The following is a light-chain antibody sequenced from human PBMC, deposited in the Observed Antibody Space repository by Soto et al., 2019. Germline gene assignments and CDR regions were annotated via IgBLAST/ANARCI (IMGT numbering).Light chain of an antibody. V-gene: IGLV2-14*01. Sequence: QSALTQPASVSGSPGQSITISCTGTSSDVGGYNSASWYQQNPGKAPKVMIYDVTNRPSGVSNRFSGSKSGNTASLTISGLQAEDEADYYCSSYTSSSTLVFGGGTKLTVL. J-gene: IGLJ3*02. CDR2: DVT. CDR1: SSDVGGYNS. CDR3: SSYTSSSTLV.